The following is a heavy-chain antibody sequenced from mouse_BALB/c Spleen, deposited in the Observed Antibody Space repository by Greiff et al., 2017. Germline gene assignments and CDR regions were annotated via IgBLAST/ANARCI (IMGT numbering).Heavy chain of an antibody. Sequence: EVQGVESGGGLVKPGGSLKLSCAASGFTFSDYYMYWVRQTPEKRLEWVATISDGGSYTYYPDSVKGRFTISRDNAKNNLYLQMSSLKSEDTAMYYCARDGSGDYWGQGTSVTVSA. D-gene: IGHD1-3*01. CDR1: GFTFSDYY. V-gene: IGHV5-4*02. CDR3: ARDGSGDY. J-gene: IGHJ4*01. CDR2: ISDGGSYT.